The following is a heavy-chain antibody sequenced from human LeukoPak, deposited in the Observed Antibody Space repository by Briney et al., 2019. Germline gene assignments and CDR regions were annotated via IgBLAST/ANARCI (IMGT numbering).Heavy chain of an antibody. CDR2: ISSSSGAI. Sequence: PGGSLRLSCAASGFTFSSYSMNWVRQAPGKGLEWVSYISSSSGAIYYADSVKGRFTISRDNGKNSLYLQMNSLRDEDTAVYYCLLWFGLNYYDMDVWGQGTTVTVSS. V-gene: IGHV3-48*02. J-gene: IGHJ6*02. CDR3: LLWFGLNYYDMDV. D-gene: IGHD3-10*01. CDR1: GFTFSSYS.